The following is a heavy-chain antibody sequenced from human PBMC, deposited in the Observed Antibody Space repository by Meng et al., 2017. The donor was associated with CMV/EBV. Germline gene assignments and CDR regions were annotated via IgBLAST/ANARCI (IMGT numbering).Heavy chain of an antibody. CDR1: GFTFSSYS. J-gene: IGHJ4*02. CDR3: ARDPSGYSYGFLDY. CDR2: ISSSSSYI. Sequence: ASGFTFSSYSMNWVRQAPGKGLEWVSSISSSSSYIYYADSVKGRFTISRDNAKNSLYLQMSSLRAEDTAVYYCARDPSGYSYGFLDYWGQGTLVTVSS. D-gene: IGHD5-18*01. V-gene: IGHV3-21*01.